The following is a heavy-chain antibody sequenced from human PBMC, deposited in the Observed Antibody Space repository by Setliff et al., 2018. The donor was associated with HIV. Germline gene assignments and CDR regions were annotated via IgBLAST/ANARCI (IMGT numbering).Heavy chain of an antibody. D-gene: IGHD4-17*01. Sequence: GASVKVSCKAFGYTFSTNAIHWVRQAPGQRLEWMGYINAGDDNTRYSEKFQGRVTMTTDTSTSTAYMELRSLRSDDTAMYYCARPGGSYGDYGWYLRFWGQGTLVTVSS. CDR3: ARPGGSYGDYGWYLRF. CDR2: INAGDDNT. V-gene: IGHV1-3*01. CDR1: GYTFSTNA. J-gene: IGHJ4*02.